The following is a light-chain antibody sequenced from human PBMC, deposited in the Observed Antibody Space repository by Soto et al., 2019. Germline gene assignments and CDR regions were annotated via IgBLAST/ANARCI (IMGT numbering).Light chain of an antibody. V-gene: IGLV2-14*03. CDR3: SSYTTSLTYV. J-gene: IGLJ1*01. CDR1: SSDVGAYSY. CDR2: DVS. Sequence: QSVLTQPASVSGSPGQSITLSCTGTSSDVGAYSYASWYQQYPGKAPKLLIYDVSNRPSGVSYRFSGSKSGNTASLTISGLQAEDEADYYCSSYTTSLTYVFGTGTKLTVL.